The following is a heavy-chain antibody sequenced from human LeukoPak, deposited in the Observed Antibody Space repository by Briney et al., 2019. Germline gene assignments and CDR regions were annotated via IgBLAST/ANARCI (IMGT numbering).Heavy chain of an antibody. CDR2: ISGSAGST. J-gene: IGHJ2*01. Sequence: GGSLRLSCAASGFTFSSSAMNWVRRAPGKGLEWVSLISGSAGSTYYADSVKGRFTISRDNSKNTVYLQMNSVRADDTAVYYCAKGGSSGRRYFDLWGRGALVTVSS. CDR1: GFTFSSSA. D-gene: IGHD6-13*01. CDR3: AKGGSSGRRYFDL. V-gene: IGHV3-23*01.